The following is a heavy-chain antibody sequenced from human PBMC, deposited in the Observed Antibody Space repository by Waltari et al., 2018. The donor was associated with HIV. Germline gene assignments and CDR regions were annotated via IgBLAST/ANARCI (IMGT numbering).Heavy chain of an antibody. V-gene: IGHV3-30*02. Sequence: QVQLVESGGGVVQPGGSLRLSCAASEFTFSSYGMHWVRQAPGKGLEWVAFIRHDGSNKDYADSVKGRFTSTRDNPKNTLYLQMNSLRAEDTAMYYCAKELRFLSRYFGMDVWGQGTTVTVSS. CDR2: IRHDGSNK. D-gene: IGHD3-3*01. CDR3: AKELRFLSRYFGMDV. J-gene: IGHJ6*02. CDR1: EFTFSSYG.